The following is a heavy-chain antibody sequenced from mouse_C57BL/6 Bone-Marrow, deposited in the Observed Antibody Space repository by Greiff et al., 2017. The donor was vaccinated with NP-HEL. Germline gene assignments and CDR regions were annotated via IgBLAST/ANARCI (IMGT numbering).Heavy chain of an antibody. CDR3: ARRGLFGNYGVY. V-gene: IGHV1-26*01. D-gene: IGHD2-1*01. J-gene: IGHJ3*01. Sequence: EVQLQQSGPELVKPGASVKISCKASGYTFTDYYMNWVKQSHGKSLEWIGDINPNNGGTSYNQKFKGKATLTVDKSSSTAYMELRSLTSEDSAVYYCARRGLFGNYGVYWGQGTLVTVSA. CDR1: GYTFTDYY. CDR2: INPNNGGT.